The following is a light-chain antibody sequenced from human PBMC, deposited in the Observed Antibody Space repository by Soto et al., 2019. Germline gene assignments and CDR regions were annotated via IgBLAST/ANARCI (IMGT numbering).Light chain of an antibody. CDR2: LSSDGSH. CDR3: QTWDTGARVV. J-gene: IGLJ2*01. Sequence: QTVVTQSPSASASLGASVKLTCTLSSGHSSYAIAWHQQQPEKGPRDLMKLSSDGSHSKGDGIPDRFSGSSSGAERYLTISSLQSEDEADYYCQTWDTGARVVFGGGTKLTVL. V-gene: IGLV4-69*01. CDR1: SGHSSYA.